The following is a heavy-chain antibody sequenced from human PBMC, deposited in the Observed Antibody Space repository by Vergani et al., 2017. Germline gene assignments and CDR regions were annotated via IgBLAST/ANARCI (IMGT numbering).Heavy chain of an antibody. V-gene: IGHV3-66*02. D-gene: IGHD3-10*01. CDR3: ARGNYYGAGTYFEP. Sequence: VQLVESGGTLVKPGGSLRLSCAASGSTVSGNYMTWVRQAPGKGLDWVSHIYSGDETYYADSVKGRVTISRDTSKNTLHLQINNLRVEDTAVYYCARGNYYGAGTYFEPWGQGILVTVSS. CDR1: GSTVSGNY. J-gene: IGHJ5*02. CDR2: IYSGDET.